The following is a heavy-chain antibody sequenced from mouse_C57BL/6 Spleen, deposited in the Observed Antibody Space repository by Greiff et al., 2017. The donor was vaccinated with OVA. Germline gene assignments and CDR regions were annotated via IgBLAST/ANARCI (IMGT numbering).Heavy chain of an antibody. CDR1: GFTFSSYA. CDR2: ISDGGSYT. V-gene: IGHV5-4*01. CDR3: ARDWYYGSSFYWYFDV. J-gene: IGHJ1*03. D-gene: IGHD1-1*01. Sequence: EVHLVESGGGLVKPGGSLKLSCAASGFTFSSYAMSWVRQTPEKRLEWVATISDGGSYTYYPDNVKGRFTISRDNAKNNLYLQMSHLKSEDTAMYYCARDWYYGSSFYWYFDVWGTGTTVTVSS.